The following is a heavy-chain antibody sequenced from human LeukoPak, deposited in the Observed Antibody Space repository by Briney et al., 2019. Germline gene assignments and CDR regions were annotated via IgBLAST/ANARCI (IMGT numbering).Heavy chain of an antibody. D-gene: IGHD3-10*01. CDR2: IYHSGST. V-gene: IGHV4-59*01. CDR3: ARDRPYYFGSGSYYDGFDS. J-gene: IGHJ4*02. Sequence: PSETLSLTCTVSGSSISRYYWNWIRQPPGKGLEWIGYIYHSGSTNYNPSLKIRVTISLDTSKNQFSLKLSSVTAADTALYYCARDRPYYFGSGSYYDGFDSWGQGTLVTVSS. CDR1: GSSISRYY.